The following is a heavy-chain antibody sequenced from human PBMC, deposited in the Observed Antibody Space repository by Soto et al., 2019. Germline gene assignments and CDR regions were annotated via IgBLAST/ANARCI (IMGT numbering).Heavy chain of an antibody. V-gene: IGHV4-38-2*01. CDR1: GYSISSGYY. J-gene: IGHJ4*02. CDR2: IYYSGST. D-gene: IGHD1-26*01. CDR3: ACSIVGPERVFDY. Sequence: SETLSLTCALSGYSISSGYYWGWIRQPPGKGLEWIGSIYYSGSTYYNPSLKSRVTISVDTSKNQFSLKLSSVTAADTAVYYWACSIVGPERVFDYWGQGTLVTVSS.